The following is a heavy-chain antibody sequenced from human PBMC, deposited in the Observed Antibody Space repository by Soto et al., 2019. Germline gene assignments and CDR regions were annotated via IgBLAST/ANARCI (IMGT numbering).Heavy chain of an antibody. V-gene: IGHV4-30-2*01. CDR1: GGSISSGGYP. CDR3: ARSTYYYDSSPFDY. Sequence: PSETLSLTCAVSGGSISSGGYPWSWIRQPPGKGLEWIGYIYHSGSTYYNPSLKSRVTISVDRSKNQFSLKLSSVTAADTAVYYCARSTYYYDSSPFDYWGQGTLVTVSS. CDR2: IYHSGST. J-gene: IGHJ4*02. D-gene: IGHD3-22*01.